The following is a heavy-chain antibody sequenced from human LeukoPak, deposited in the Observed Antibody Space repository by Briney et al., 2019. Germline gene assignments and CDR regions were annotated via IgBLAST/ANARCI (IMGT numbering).Heavy chain of an antibody. J-gene: IGHJ4*02. CDR3: AKGGSSGVGATLSDFDY. CDR2: ISGSGGST. CDR1: GFTFSSYA. Sequence: GGSLRLSCAASGFTFSSYAMTWVRQAPGKGLEWVSTISGSGGSTYYADSVKGRLTISRDNSKNTLYLQMNSLRAEDTAVYYCAKGGSSGVGATLSDFDYWGQGTLVTVSS. V-gene: IGHV3-23*01. D-gene: IGHD1-26*01.